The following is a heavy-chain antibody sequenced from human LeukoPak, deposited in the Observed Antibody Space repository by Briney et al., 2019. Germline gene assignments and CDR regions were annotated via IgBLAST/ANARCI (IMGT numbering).Heavy chain of an antibody. Sequence: GGSLRLSCAASGFTFSSFGMHWVRQAPGKGLEWVAVISYDGGNKYYADSVKSRLTISRDNSKNTLYLQMNSLRAEDTAVYYCAKDRTGWYYFDYWGQGTLVTVSS. V-gene: IGHV3-30*18. D-gene: IGHD2-15*01. CDR1: GFTFSSFG. J-gene: IGHJ4*02. CDR3: AKDRTGWYYFDY. CDR2: ISYDGGNK.